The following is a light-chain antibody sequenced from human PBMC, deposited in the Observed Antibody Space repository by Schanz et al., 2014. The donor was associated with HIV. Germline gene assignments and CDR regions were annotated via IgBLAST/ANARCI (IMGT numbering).Light chain of an antibody. J-gene: IGLJ2*01. V-gene: IGLV2-23*02. CDR2: DVS. CDR3: CSYAGSSTLL. Sequence: QSALTQPSSVSGSPGQSVTISRTGASMGFSSSKFFPWYQQHPGETPKLMIYDVSNRPSGVSNRFSGSKSGNTASLTISGLQAEDEADYYCCSYAGSSTLLFGGGTKVTVL. CDR1: SMGFSSSKF.